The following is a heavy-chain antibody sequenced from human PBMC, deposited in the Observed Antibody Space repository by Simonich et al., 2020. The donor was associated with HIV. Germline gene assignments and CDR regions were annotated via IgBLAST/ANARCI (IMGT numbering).Heavy chain of an antibody. CDR1: GGSFSTYY. CDR2: NDHSGST. Sequence: QVQLQQWGAGLLKSSETLSLTCAIYGGSFSTYYWNGIRQPPGKGLEWIGENDHSGSTNYNPSLKSRVTISVDTSKNQFSLKLTSVTAADTAVYYCARQSGYVDAFDTWGQGTMVTVSS. CDR3: ARQSGYVDAFDT. J-gene: IGHJ3*02. D-gene: IGHD5-12*01. V-gene: IGHV4-34*01.